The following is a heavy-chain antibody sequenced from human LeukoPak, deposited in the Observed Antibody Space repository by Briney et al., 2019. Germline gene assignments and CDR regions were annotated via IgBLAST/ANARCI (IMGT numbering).Heavy chain of an antibody. V-gene: IGHV1-8*03. Sequence: EASVKVSCKASGYTFTSYDINWVRQATGQGLEWMGWMNPNSGNTGYAQKFQGRVTITRNTSISTAYMELSSLRSEGTAVYYCARGPRWLGYCSGGSCYSDYWGQGTLVTVSS. CDR1: GYTFTSYD. CDR3: ARGPRWLGYCSGGSCYSDY. CDR2: MNPNSGNT. J-gene: IGHJ4*02. D-gene: IGHD2-15*01.